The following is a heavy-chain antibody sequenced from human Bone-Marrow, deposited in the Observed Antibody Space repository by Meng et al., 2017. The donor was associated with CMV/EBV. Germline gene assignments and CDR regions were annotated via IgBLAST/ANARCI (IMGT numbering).Heavy chain of an antibody. CDR3: AREGRVTIFGGFDP. Sequence: APGVTFSSYAMNWVRQAPGKGLEWVSSISSSSNYTYYADSVKGRFTISRDNAKNSLYLQMNSLRAEDTAVYYCAREGRVTIFGGFDPWGQGTLVTVSS. V-gene: IGHV3-21*01. CDR1: GVTFSSYA. D-gene: IGHD3-3*01. CDR2: ISSSSNYT. J-gene: IGHJ5*02.